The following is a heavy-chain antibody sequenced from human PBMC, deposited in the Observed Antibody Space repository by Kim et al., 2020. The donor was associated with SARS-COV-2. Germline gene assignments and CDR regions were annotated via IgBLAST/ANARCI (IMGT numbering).Heavy chain of an antibody. CDR3: ARVLFWSGYYGTSWFDP. CDR1: GGSISSGGYY. D-gene: IGHD3-3*01. V-gene: IGHV4-31*03. CDR2: IYYSGST. Sequence: SETLSLTCTVSGGSISSGGYYWSWIRQHPGKGLEWIGYIYYSGSTYYNPSLKSRVTISVDTSKNQFSLKLSSVTAADTAVYYCARVLFWSGYYGTSWFDPWGQGTLVTVSS. J-gene: IGHJ5*02.